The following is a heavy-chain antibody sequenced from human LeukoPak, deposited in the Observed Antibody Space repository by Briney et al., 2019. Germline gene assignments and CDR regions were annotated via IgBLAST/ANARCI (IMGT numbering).Heavy chain of an antibody. CDR2: IYTSGST. Sequence: PSETLSLTCTVSGGSISSYYWSWIRQPAGKGLEWIGRIYTSGSTNYNPPLKSRVTMSVDTSKNQLSLRLSSVTAADTAVYFCVGSTGGWAHNWFDPWGQGTLVTVSS. CDR1: GGSISSYY. D-gene: IGHD2-8*02. CDR3: VGSTGGWAHNWFDP. V-gene: IGHV4-4*07. J-gene: IGHJ5*02.